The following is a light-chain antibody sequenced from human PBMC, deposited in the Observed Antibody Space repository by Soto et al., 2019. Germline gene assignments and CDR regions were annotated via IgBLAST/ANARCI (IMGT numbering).Light chain of an antibody. CDR3: SSYSSSSSVV. J-gene: IGLJ2*01. CDR2: DVS. Sequence: QSALTQPASVSGSPGQSITISCTGTSSDVGDYNYVSWYLQHPGKAPKLLIYDVSNRPSRVSNSFSGSKSGNTASLTISGLQAEDEGDYYCSSYSSSSSVVFGGGTKLTVL. CDR1: SSDVGDYNY. V-gene: IGLV2-14*03.